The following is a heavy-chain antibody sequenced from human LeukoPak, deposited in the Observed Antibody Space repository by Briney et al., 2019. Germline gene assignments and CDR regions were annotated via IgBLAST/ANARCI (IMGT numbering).Heavy chain of an antibody. J-gene: IGHJ4*02. CDR1: GFTFSSYS. CDR3: ARDRTITYKYDSSGPLYY. V-gene: IGHV3-48*04. Sequence: GGSLRLSCAASGFTFSSYSMNWVRQAPGKGLEWLAYISGDGTTITYADSVKGRFTISRDNAKNSMYLHMTSLKPEDTAVYYCARDRTITYKYDSSGPLYYWGQGTLVAVSS. D-gene: IGHD4-11*01. CDR2: ISGDGTTI.